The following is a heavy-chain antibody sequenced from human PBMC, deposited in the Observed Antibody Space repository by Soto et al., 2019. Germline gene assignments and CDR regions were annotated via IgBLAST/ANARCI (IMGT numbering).Heavy chain of an antibody. CDR2: SSATGAGT. D-gene: IGHD1-7*01. V-gene: IGHV3-23*01. J-gene: IGHJ4*02. Sequence: GGSLRLSCAASGFTFSSYGMTWVRQAPGKGLEWVSFSSATGAGTYYADSVKGRFTISRDNSKNTLYLQMTSLRADDTAVYYCEKDSRAGGNYGFYSDFWGQGALVTVSS. CDR3: EKDSRAGGNYGFYSDF. CDR1: GFTFSSYG.